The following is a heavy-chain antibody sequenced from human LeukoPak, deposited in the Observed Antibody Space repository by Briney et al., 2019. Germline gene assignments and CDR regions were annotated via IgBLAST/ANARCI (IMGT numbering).Heavy chain of an antibody. CDR3: AGLGGYQLPRQTYKYHPLDV. D-gene: IGHD2-2*01. CDR1: GDSLSSDY. V-gene: IGHV4-59*12. CDR2: IHYSGST. Sequence: SETLSLTCTASGDSLSSDYWSWIRQPPGKGLEYIAYIHYSGSTDYNPSLKSRVTMSVDTSKNQFSLKFTSVTAANAAVDDLAGLGGYQLPRQTYKYHPLDVWGQGTTVTVSS. J-gene: IGHJ6*02.